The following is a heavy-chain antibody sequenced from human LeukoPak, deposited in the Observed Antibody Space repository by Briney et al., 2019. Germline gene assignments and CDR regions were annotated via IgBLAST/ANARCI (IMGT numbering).Heavy chain of an antibody. D-gene: IGHD1-1*01. CDR1: GGSISSYY. V-gene: IGHV4-4*07. CDR3: ARDRRELERRWSDP. Sequence: SETLSLTCTVSGGSISSYYWSWIRQPAGKGLEWIGRIYTSGSTNYNPSLKSRVTMSVDTSKNQFSLKLSSVTAADTAVYYCARDRRELERRWSDPWGQGTLVTVSS. CDR2: IYTSGST. J-gene: IGHJ5*02.